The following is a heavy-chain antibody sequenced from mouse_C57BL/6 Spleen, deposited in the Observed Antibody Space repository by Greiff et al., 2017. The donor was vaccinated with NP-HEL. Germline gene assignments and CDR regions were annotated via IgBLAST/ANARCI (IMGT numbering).Heavy chain of an antibody. V-gene: IGHV5-12*02. CDR3: ARQCGYSYYFDY. Sequence: EVKLVESGGGLVQPGFTFSDYYMYWVRQTPEKRLEWVAYISNGGGSTYYPDTVKGRFTISRDNAKNTLYLQMSRLKSEDTAMYYCARQCGYSYYFDYWGQGTTLTVSS. J-gene: IGHJ2*01. D-gene: IGHD2-3*01. CDR1: FTFSDYY. CDR2: ISNGGGST.